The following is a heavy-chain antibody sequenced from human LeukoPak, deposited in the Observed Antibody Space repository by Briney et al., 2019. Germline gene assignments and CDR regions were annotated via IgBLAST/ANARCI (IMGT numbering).Heavy chain of an antibody. D-gene: IGHD3-3*01. J-gene: IGHJ4*02. CDR3: VRSDDFWSGYYGY. CDR1: GDTVSSNSAA. Sequence: SQTLSLTCAISGDTVSSNSAAWNWIRQSPSRGLEWLGRTYYRSKWYNDYAVSVKSRITINPDTSKNQFSLQLSSVTAADTAVYYCVRSDDFWSGYYGYWGQGTLVTVSS. CDR2: TYYRSKWYN. V-gene: IGHV6-1*01.